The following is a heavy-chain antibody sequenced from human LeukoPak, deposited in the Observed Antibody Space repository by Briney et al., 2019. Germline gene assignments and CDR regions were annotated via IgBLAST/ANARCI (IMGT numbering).Heavy chain of an antibody. CDR3: AREAYGDPFDY. CDR2: IKQDGSDK. D-gene: IGHD4-17*01. CDR1: GFTISDYW. J-gene: IGHJ4*02. V-gene: IGHV3-7*01. Sequence: GGSLRLSCAASGFTISDYWMSWVRQAPGKGLEWVANIKQDGSDKYYVDSVKGRFTISRDNAKNSLYLQMNSLRAEDTAVYYCAREAYGDPFDYWGQGTLVTVSS.